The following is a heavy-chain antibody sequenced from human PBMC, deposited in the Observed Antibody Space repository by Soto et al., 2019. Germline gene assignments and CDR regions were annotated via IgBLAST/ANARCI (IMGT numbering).Heavy chain of an antibody. CDR1: GFTFSSYA. CDR2: ISGSGGST. J-gene: IGHJ4*02. CDR3: AKAFYDFWSGYCDY. V-gene: IGHV3-23*01. Sequence: EVQLLESGGGLVQPGGSLRLSCAASGFTFSSYAMSWVRQAPGKGLEWVSAISGSGGSTYYADSVKGRFTISRDNSKNTMYLQMNSLRAEDTAVYYCAKAFYDFWSGYCDYWGQGTLVTVSS. D-gene: IGHD3-3*01.